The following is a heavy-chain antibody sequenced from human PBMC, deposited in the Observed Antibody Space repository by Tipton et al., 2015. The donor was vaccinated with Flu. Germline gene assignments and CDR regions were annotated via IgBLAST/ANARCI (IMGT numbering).Heavy chain of an antibody. J-gene: IGHJ6*02. V-gene: IGHV4-59*04. CDR1: GGSISSYY. CDR3: ARQVSVLRFLGWLGVGPGGTHMDV. Sequence: TLSLTCTVSGGSISSYYWSWIRQPPGKGLEWIGYIYYSGSTYYNPSLKSRVTISVDTSKNQFSLKLSSVTAADTAVYYCARQVSVLRFLGWLGVGPGGTHMDVWGQGPTVPVSS. D-gene: IGHD3-3*01. CDR2: IYYSGST.